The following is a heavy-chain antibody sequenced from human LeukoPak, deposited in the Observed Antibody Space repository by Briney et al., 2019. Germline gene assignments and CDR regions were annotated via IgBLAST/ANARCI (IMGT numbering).Heavy chain of an antibody. V-gene: IGHV3-23*01. D-gene: IGHD3-22*01. J-gene: IGHJ4*02. CDR1: GFTFSTYG. CDR2: ISGSGGFT. CDR3: AKDHYDSSGFAWDY. Sequence: PGGSLRLSCAASGFTFSTYGMSWVRQAPGKGLEWVSAISGSGGFTFYADSVKGRFTISRDNSKNTMYLQMNTLRAEDTALYYCAKDHYDSSGFAWDYWGQGTLVAVSS.